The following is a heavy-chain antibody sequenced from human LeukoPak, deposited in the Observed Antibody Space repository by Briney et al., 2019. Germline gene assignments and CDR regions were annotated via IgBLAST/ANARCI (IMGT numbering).Heavy chain of an antibody. Sequence: GGSLRLSCAASGFTFSSYAMSWVRQAPGKGLEWVSAISGSGGSTYYADSVKGRFTITRDNSKNTLYLPLNSLGAEDTAVYYCAKDGYSYGDSTGYFVYWGQGTLVSVSS. J-gene: IGHJ4*02. CDR1: GFTFSSYA. CDR3: AKDGYSYGDSTGYFVY. V-gene: IGHV3-23*01. CDR2: ISGSGGST. D-gene: IGHD5-18*01.